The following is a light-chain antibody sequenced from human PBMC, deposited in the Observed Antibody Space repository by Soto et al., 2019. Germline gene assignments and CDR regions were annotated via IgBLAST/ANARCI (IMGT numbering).Light chain of an antibody. CDR1: TSNIGTYT. V-gene: IGLV1-44*01. CDR3: AGWDDSLNASYV. Sequence: QSVLTQPPSASGTPGQTGTISCSGSTSNIGTYTVDWYHHLPGAAPKLLIYSNDRRPSGVPDRFSGSKSGTSASLAISGLQSEDEADYYCAGWDDSLNASYVFGTGTKATVL. J-gene: IGLJ1*01. CDR2: SND.